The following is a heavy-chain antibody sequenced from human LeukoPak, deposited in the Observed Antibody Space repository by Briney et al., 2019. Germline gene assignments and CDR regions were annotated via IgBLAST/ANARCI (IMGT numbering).Heavy chain of an antibody. D-gene: IGHD6-19*01. CDR3: ARDGSGLDY. J-gene: IGHJ4*02. Sequence: ASVKVSCKASGYTFADYYIHWVRQAPGQGLEWMGRIHPNSGGTYYAQQSQGRVTMTRDTSISTAYMELSRLRSDDTAVYYCARDGSGLDYWGQGTLVTVSS. CDR1: GYTFADYY. CDR2: IHPNSGGT. V-gene: IGHV1-2*06.